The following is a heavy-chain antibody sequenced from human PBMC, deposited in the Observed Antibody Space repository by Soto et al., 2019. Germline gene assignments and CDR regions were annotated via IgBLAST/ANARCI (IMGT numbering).Heavy chain of an antibody. Sequence: SLRLSCAASGFTFDDYAMHWVRLAPGKGLEWVSGISWNSGDIYYADSVKGRFTISRDNAKNCLYLQMNSLRPDDTAMYYCAKDAIHVLLGYTYGAGGMDVWGQGTTVTVSS. J-gene: IGHJ6*02. D-gene: IGHD5-18*01. V-gene: IGHV3-9*01. CDR2: ISWNSGDI. CDR1: GFTFDDYA. CDR3: AKDAIHVLLGYTYGAGGMDV.